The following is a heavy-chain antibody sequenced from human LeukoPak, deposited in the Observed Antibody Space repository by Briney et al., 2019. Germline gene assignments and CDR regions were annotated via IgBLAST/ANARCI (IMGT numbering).Heavy chain of an antibody. D-gene: IGHD6-6*01. Sequence: ASLRVSCMDSGYTFTIYGISCVPQTPGQGREWMGWISAYNGNTNYAQKLQGRVTMTTDTSTSTAYMELRSLRSDDTAVYYCAREVGSSSEFDPWGQGTLVTVSS. CDR1: GYTFTIYG. J-gene: IGHJ5*02. V-gene: IGHV1-18*01. CDR2: ISAYNGNT. CDR3: AREVGSSSEFDP.